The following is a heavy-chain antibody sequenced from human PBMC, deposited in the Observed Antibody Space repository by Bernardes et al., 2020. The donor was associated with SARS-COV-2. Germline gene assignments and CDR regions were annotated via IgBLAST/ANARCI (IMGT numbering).Heavy chain of an antibody. J-gene: IGHJ6*02. CDR1: GGSFIGYY. V-gene: IGHV4-59*08. Sequence: SETLSLTCTVSGGSFIGYYWSWIRKPPGKGLEWIGYIHYRGTTNYNPSLKSRVTISVDTSKNQFSLKLNSVTAADTAVYYCARQGGVHVLYYYGIDVWGQGTTVTVSS. CDR3: ARQGGVHVLYYYGIDV. CDR2: IHYRGTT. D-gene: IGHD2-8*02.